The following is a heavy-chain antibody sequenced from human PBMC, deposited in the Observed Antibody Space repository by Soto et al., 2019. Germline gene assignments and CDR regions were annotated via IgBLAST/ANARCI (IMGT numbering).Heavy chain of an antibody. V-gene: IGHV3-21*01. CDR1: GFTFSSYS. CDR3: AIDGYSGYDSFDY. Sequence: EVQLVESGGGLVKPGGSLRLSCAASGFTFSSYSMNWVRQAPGKGLEWVSSISSSSSYIYYADSVKGRFTISRDNAKNSLYLQMNSLRAEDTAVYYCAIDGYSGYDSFDYWGQGTLVTVSS. J-gene: IGHJ4*02. CDR2: ISSSSSYI. D-gene: IGHD5-12*01.